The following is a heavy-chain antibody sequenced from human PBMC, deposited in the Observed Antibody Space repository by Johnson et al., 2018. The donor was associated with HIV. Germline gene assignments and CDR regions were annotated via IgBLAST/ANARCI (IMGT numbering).Heavy chain of an antibody. D-gene: IGHD2-2*01. CDR3: VVAAFSEGAFEI. J-gene: IGHJ3*02. CDR2: ISWNSGTL. CDR1: GFSFDDYA. Sequence: VQLVESGGGLVQPGRSLKLSCAASGFSFDDYAMHWVRQAPGKGLEWVSGISWNSGTLGYADSVKGRFTISRDNAKNSLYLQMNSPRAEDTAVYYSVVAAFSEGAFEIWGQGTMVTVSS. V-gene: IGHV3-9*01.